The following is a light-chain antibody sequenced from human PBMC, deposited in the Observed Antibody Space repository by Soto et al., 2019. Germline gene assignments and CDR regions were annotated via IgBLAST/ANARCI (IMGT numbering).Light chain of an antibody. CDR2: KAS. V-gene: IGKV1-5*03. CDR1: QSVSKF. J-gene: IGKJ1*01. CDR3: QPYNSYPVWT. Sequence: DIQMTQSPSTLSASVGDRVTITCRASQSVSKFLAWYQQKPGKAPKLLISKASTLQSGVPSRFSGSGSGTEFTLTFSSLQPDDFATYYCQPYNSYPVWTFGQGTKVEIK.